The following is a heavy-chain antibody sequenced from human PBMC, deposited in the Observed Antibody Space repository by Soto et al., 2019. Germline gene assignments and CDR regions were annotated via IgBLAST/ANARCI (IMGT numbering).Heavy chain of an antibody. V-gene: IGHV3-30-3*01. J-gene: IGHJ5*02. CDR2: ISYDGSNK. CDR1: GFTFSSYA. CDR3: ARDTRDIVVVLAATTNWFDP. D-gene: IGHD2-15*01. Sequence: GGSLRLSXAASGFTFSSYAMHWVRQAPGKGLEWVAVISYDGSNKYYADSVKGRFTISRDNSKNTLYLQMNSLRAEDTAVYYCARDTRDIVVVLAATTNWFDPWGQGTLVTVSS.